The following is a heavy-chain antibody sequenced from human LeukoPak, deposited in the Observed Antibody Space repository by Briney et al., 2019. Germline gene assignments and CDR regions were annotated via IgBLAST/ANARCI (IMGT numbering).Heavy chain of an antibody. CDR2: IIPNSGGT. CDR3: ARGGYSDYDSNY. Sequence: ASVNVSCKASGYTLTDYYMHWVRQAPGQGLEWMGWIIPNSGGTNYAQKFQGRVTMTRDTSITTAYMELSRLRSDDTAVYYCARGGYSDYDSNYWGQGTLVTVSS. J-gene: IGHJ4*02. D-gene: IGHD5-12*01. V-gene: IGHV1-2*02. CDR1: GYTLTDYY.